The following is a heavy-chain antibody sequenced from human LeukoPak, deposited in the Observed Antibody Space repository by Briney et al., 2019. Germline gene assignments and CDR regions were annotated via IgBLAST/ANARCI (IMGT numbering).Heavy chain of an antibody. J-gene: IGHJ3*02. Sequence: GWSLRLSCAASGFTVSSNYMSWVRQAPGKGLEWVSITYSGGSTHYADSVKGRSTISRDNSKNTLYLQMNSLRAEDTAVYYCARDGTTWGAFDIWGQGTMVTVSS. CDR2: TYSGGST. CDR1: GFTVSSNY. D-gene: IGHD4-11*01. V-gene: IGHV3-53*01. CDR3: ARDGTTWGAFDI.